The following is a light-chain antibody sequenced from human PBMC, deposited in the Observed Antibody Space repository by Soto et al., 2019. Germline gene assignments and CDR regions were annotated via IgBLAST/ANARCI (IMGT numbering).Light chain of an antibody. Sequence: DIVMTQSPDSLALSLGERATINCRSSQNILYSSNNKNYLAWYQQKPGQPPKLLIYWASTRESGVPDRFSGSGSGTDFTLAISSLQAEDVAVYYCQQYYSVPVTFGPGTKVDIK. CDR1: QNILYSSNNKNY. V-gene: IGKV4-1*01. J-gene: IGKJ3*01. CDR2: WAS. CDR3: QQYYSVPVT.